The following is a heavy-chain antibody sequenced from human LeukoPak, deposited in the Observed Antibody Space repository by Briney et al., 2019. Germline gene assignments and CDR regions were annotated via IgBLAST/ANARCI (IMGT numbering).Heavy chain of an antibody. V-gene: IGHV1-8*03. CDR1: GYTFTGYY. J-gene: IGHJ5*02. CDR3: AGRMIDP. CDR2: MNPNSGNT. D-gene: IGHD2-15*01. Sequence: GASVKVSCKASGYTFTGYYMHWVRQATGQGLEWMGWMNPNSGNTGYAQKFQGRVTITRNTSISTAYMELSSLRSEDTAVYYCAGRMIDPWGQGTLVTVSS.